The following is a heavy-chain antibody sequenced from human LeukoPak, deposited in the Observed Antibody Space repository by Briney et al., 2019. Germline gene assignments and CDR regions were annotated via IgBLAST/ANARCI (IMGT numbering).Heavy chain of an antibody. V-gene: IGHV3-20*04. Sequence: TGGSLRLSCAASGFTFSNYGMHWVRQAPGKGLEWVCGLNWNGVSTGYADSVKGRFTISRDNAKMSLYLQMNSLRVEDTAVYYCATYSTRNAREFQSWGQGTLVTVSS. D-gene: IGHD4-11*01. CDR3: ATYSTRNAREFQS. CDR2: LNWNGVST. J-gene: IGHJ1*01. CDR1: GFTFSNYG.